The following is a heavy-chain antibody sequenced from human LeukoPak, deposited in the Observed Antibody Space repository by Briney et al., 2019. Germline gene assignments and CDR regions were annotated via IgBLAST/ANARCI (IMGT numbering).Heavy chain of an antibody. V-gene: IGHV4-39*01. Sequence: SETLSLICTVYGRSISSSSYYSGWIRQPPGKGLEWFGSIYYSGSTYYNRSLKSRVTISVDTSKNQFSLRLSSVTAADTAVYYCARVISGYCSGGSCSHDAFDIWGQGTMVTVSS. J-gene: IGHJ3*02. D-gene: IGHD2-15*01. CDR3: ARVISGYCSGGSCSHDAFDI. CDR1: GRSISSSSYY. CDR2: IYYSGST.